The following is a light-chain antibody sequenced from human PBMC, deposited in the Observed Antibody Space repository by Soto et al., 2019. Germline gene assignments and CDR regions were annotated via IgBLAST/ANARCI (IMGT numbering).Light chain of an antibody. CDR1: QGVRSA. Sequence: AIQLTQSPSSLSASVGDRVTITCRASQGVRSALAWYQHKPGRGPRLLIYDASTLQSGVPSRFSGSGSGTDFTLTISSLQPEDCATYYCQQFHSPALTFGGGTKLE. V-gene: IGKV1-13*02. J-gene: IGKJ4*01. CDR2: DAS. CDR3: QQFHSPALT.